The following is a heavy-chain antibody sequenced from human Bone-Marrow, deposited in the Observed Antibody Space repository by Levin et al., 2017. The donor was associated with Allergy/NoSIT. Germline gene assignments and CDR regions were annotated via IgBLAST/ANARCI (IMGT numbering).Heavy chain of an antibody. CDR3: TTYNNTMLGGKPLFDY. CDR2: IKTNTGGGTT. Sequence: PGGSLRLSCAASGFTFTNAWMSWVRQAPGKGLEWVGRIKTNTGGGTTEFAAPVKGRFTISRDDSKNTLFLQMNSLKTEDTAVYYCTTYNNTMLGGKPLFDYWGQGTLVTVSS. V-gene: IGHV3-15*01. D-gene: IGHD3-10*01. J-gene: IGHJ4*02. CDR1: GFTFTNAW.